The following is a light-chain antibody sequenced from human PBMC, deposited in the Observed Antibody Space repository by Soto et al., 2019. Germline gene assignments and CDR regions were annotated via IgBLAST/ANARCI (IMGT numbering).Light chain of an antibody. CDR3: QQFDSSLYT. CDR1: QSVGSTY. V-gene: IGKV3-20*01. J-gene: IGKJ2*01. CDR2: AAS. Sequence: EIVLTQSPGTLSLSPGQRATLSCRASQSVGSTYLAWYQQKPGQAPRLLMYAASRRATGIPDRFSGSGSGTDFTLTISRLEPEDFAVYYCQQFDSSLYTFGPGTKLEIK.